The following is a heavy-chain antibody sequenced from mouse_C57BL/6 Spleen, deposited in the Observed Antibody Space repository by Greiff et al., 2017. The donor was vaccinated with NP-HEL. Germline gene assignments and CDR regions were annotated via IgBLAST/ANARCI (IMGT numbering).Heavy chain of an antibody. CDR1: GYTFTSYW. Sequence: VQLQQPGAELVKPGASVKLSCKASGYTFTSYWMQWVKQRPGQGLEWIGEIDPSDSYTNYTQKFKGKATLTVDTSSSTAYMQLSSLTSEDSAVYYCARRYGDYWGQGTTLTVSS. J-gene: IGHJ2*01. D-gene: IGHD2-14*01. V-gene: IGHV1-50*01. CDR2: IDPSDSYT. CDR3: ARRYGDY.